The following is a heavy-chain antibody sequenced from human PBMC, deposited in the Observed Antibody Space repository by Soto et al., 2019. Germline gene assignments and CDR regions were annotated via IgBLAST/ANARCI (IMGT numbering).Heavy chain of an antibody. CDR1: GFTFSSYA. CDR2: ISGSGGST. Sequence: EVQLLESGGGLVQPGGSLRLSCAASGFTFSSYAMSWVRQAPGKGPEWVSAISGSGGSTYYADSVKGRFTIARDNSKSTVYLQMSSLRAEDTAVYYCAKGPGYSSGWGPFDYWGQGTLVTVSS. D-gene: IGHD6-19*01. CDR3: AKGPGYSSGWGPFDY. J-gene: IGHJ4*02. V-gene: IGHV3-23*01.